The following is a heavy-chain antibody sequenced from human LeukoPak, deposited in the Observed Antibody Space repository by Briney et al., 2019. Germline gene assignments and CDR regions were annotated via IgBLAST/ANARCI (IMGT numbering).Heavy chain of an antibody. V-gene: IGHV3-13*04. Sequence: PGGSLRLSCVASVFTLSSYLMHWVRQATGKGVEWVSGSCTAGDTYYAVSVQRRCTISRQKAKNSTYLLMNSLRPEDRAVYYRARVSGSGSYYYDFWGEGTLVSVSS. D-gene: IGHD3-10*01. CDR3: ARVSGSGSYYYDF. J-gene: IGHJ4*02. CDR1: VFTLSSYL. CDR2: SCTAGDT.